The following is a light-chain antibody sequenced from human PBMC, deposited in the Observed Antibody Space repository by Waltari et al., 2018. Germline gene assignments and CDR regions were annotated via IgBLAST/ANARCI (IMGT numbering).Light chain of an antibody. CDR3: QTGGHGTWV. J-gene: IGLJ3*02. CDR2: VNSDGSQ. Sequence: QLVLTQSPSASASLGASVKLTCTLSSGHSSNVIAWLQKRTEKGPRYLMKVNSDGSQHKGDEIPDRFAGSSCGAERYLTISSLQSEDEADYYGQTGGHGTWVLGGGTKLTVL. CDR1: SGHSSNV. V-gene: IGLV4-69*01.